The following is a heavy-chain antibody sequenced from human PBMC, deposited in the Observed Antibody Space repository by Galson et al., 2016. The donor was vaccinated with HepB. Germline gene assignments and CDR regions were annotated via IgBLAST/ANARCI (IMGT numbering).Heavy chain of an antibody. J-gene: IGHJ6*02. CDR1: GFTFSSYG. CDR2: ISYDGSDK. CDR3: AKDRRYYDSSGYFWEGYYYDGMDV. D-gene: IGHD3-22*01. V-gene: IGHV3-30*18. Sequence: SLRLSCAAPGFTFSSYGMHWVRQAPGKGLEWVAVISYDGSDKYYADSVKGRFTISRDNSKNTLYLQMNSLRPEDTAVYYCAKDRRYYDSSGYFWEGYYYDGMDVWGQGTTVTVSS.